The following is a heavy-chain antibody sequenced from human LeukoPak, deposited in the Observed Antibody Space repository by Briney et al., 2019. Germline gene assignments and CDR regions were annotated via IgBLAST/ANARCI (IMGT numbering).Heavy chain of an antibody. CDR2: TIPILGIA. V-gene: IGHV1-69*04. D-gene: IGHD2-2*01. J-gene: IGHJ4*02. CDR3: ARDVEYCSSTSCYYY. CDR1: GGTFSSYA. Sequence: SVKVSCKASGGTFSSYAISWVRQAPGQGLEWMGRTIPILGIANYAQKFQGRVTITADKSTSTAYMELSSLRSEDTAVYYCARDVEYCSSTSCYYYWGQGTLVTVSS.